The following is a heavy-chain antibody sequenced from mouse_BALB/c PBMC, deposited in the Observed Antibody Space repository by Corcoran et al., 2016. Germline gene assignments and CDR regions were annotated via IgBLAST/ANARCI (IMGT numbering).Heavy chain of an antibody. CDR2: INTHSGVP. Sequence: QIQLVQSGPELKKPGETVRISCKDSGYTFTTAGMQWVQKMPGKGLKWIGWINTHSGVPKYAEDFKGRFAFSWETSDSTAYLQISNLKNEDTATYFCARSDCYYYFDYWGQGTTLTFSS. J-gene: IGHJ2*01. CDR3: ARSDCYYYFDY. D-gene: IGHD2-3*01. V-gene: IGHV9-4*02. CDR1: GYTFTTAG.